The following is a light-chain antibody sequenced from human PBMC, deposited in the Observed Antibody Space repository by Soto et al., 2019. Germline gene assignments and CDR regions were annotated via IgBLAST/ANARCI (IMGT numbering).Light chain of an antibody. CDR1: SSDVGGYNY. V-gene: IGLV2-8*01. CDR3: SSYAGSNNYV. Sequence: QSALTQPPSASGSPGQSVTISCTGTSSDVGGYNYVSWYQQHPGKAPKLMIYEVSKRPSGVPDRFSGSKSGNTASLTVSGLHAEDEADYYCSSYAGSNNYVFGPGTKLTVL. CDR2: EVS. J-gene: IGLJ1*01.